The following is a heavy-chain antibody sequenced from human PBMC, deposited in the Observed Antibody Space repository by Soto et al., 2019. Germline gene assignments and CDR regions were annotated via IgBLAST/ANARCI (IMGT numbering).Heavy chain of an antibody. CDR2: ISSSSTI. Sequence: PGGSLRLSCAASGFTFSSYSMNWVRQAPGKGLEWVSYISSSSTIYYADSVKGRFTISRDNAKNSLYLQMNSLRAEDTAVYYCARAPTAEVSIFGVVNYYMDVWGKGTTVTVSS. CDR1: GFTFSSYS. V-gene: IGHV3-48*01. J-gene: IGHJ6*03. D-gene: IGHD3-3*01. CDR3: ARAPTAEVSIFGVVNYYMDV.